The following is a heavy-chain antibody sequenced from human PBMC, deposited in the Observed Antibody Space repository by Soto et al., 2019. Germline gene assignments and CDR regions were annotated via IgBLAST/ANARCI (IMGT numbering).Heavy chain of an antibody. V-gene: IGHV5-10-1*01. Sequence: VESLKISCNGSGYSFTSYWISWVRQMPGKGLEWMGRIDPSDSYTNYSPSFQGHVTISADKSISTAYLQWSSLKASDTAMYYCASSLPYQGMDVWGQGTTVTVSS. J-gene: IGHJ6*02. CDR2: IDPSDSYT. CDR1: GYSFTSYW. CDR3: ASSLPYQGMDV.